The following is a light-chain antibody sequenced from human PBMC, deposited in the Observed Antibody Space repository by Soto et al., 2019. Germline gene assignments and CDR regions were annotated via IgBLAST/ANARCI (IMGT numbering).Light chain of an antibody. CDR3: QQYGSSGT. J-gene: IGKJ1*01. Sequence: EIVLTQSPATLSLSPGERATLSCGASQSVSSYLAWYQQKPGQAPRLLVYDASNRATGIPARFSGSGSGTDFTLTISSLEPEDFAVYYCQQYGSSGTFGQGTKVDIK. CDR1: QSVSSY. CDR2: DAS. V-gene: IGKV3-11*01.